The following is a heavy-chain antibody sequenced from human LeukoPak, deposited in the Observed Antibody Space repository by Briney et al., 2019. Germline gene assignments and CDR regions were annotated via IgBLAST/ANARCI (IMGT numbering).Heavy chain of an antibody. D-gene: IGHD2-2*01. J-gene: IGHJ2*01. CDR1: GGSIYSGTYY. Sequence: PSETLSLTCSVSGGSIYSGTYYWSWIRQPAGKGLEWIGRIYTSGSTNYHSSLKSRVTVSLDISKNQFSLKLSSVTAADTAVYYCARETHMYCKSNSCYGYFDLWGRGTLVTVSS. CDR3: ARETHMYCKSNSCYGYFDL. V-gene: IGHV4-61*02. CDR2: IYTSGST.